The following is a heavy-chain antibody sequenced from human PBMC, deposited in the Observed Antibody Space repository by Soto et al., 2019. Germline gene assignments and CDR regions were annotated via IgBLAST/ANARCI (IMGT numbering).Heavy chain of an antibody. D-gene: IGHD4-17*01. CDR3: AKGSIYGANGGDY. CDR2: IIPIFGTA. V-gene: IGHV1-69*12. CDR1: GDTFSNYA. Sequence: QVQLVQSGAEVKKPGSSVKVSCKASGDTFSNYAITWVRQAPGQGLEWMGGIIPIFGTANYAQKFQGRVTSTADESTSTAYMELTSLRSEDTAVYYCAKGSIYGANGGDYWGQGTLVTVSS. J-gene: IGHJ4*02.